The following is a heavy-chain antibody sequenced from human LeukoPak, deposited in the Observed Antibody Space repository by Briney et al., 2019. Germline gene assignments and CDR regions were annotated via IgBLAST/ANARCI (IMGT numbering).Heavy chain of an antibody. CDR1: GGSIGSTTYY. CDR3: AREDYSGDYEYYFDY. J-gene: IGHJ4*02. D-gene: IGHD4-17*01. CDR2: IYYSGST. V-gene: IGHV4-39*02. Sequence: PSETLSLTCTVSGGSIGSTTYYWGWIRQPPGKELECIGSIYYSGSTYYNPSLKSRVTISLDTSKNQFSLKLSSVAAAGTAVYYCAREDYSGDYEYYFDYWGQGTLVTVPS.